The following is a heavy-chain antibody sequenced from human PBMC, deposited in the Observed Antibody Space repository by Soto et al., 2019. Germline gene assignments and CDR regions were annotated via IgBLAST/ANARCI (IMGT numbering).Heavy chain of an antibody. CDR3: ARGDCVGGTCYSLAGSFYYYMDV. CDR2: INNDGSVS. J-gene: IGHJ6*03. D-gene: IGHD2-15*01. Sequence: VPLVESGGGLVQPGGSLRLSCVASGFTFSNYWMYWVRQAPGEGLVWVSRINNDGSVSSYADSVKGRLTISRDNVKNTLYLQMDSLRAEDTAVYYCARGDCVGGTCYSLAGSFYYYMDVWGKGTTVTVFS. V-gene: IGHV3-74*01. CDR1: GFTFSNYW.